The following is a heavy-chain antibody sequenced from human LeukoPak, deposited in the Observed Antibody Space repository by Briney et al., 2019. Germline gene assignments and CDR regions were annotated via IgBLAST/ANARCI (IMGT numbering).Heavy chain of an antibody. J-gene: IGHJ3*01. CDR3: ARSAGDPHAFDV. V-gene: IGHV3-23*01. CDR2: ISNSGGRT. D-gene: IGHD4-17*01. CDR1: AFTFSNYA. Sequence: GGSLRLSCAASAFTFSNYAMSWVRQAPGMGLEWVSGISNSGGRTYYADSVKGRFTVSRDNSKNTLYLQFSSLRAEDTAVFYCARSAGDPHAFDVWGQGTMVTVSS.